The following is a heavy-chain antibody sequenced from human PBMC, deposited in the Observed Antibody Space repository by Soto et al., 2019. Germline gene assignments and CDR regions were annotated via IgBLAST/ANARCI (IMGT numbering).Heavy chain of an antibody. CDR2: IYYSATT. CDR3: ARRKVVILTHSNYFSFAMDV. CDR1: GGSISAHTQY. Sequence: SDTLSLTCTVSGGSISAHTQYWGWIRQSPGGGLEWIASIYYSATTYYNPSLQNRLTISADRSKNQVSLLLTSPTAEDTAVYYCARRKVVILTHSNYFSFAMDVWGPGTPVTVSS. J-gene: IGHJ6*02. D-gene: IGHD2-15*01. V-gene: IGHV4-39*01.